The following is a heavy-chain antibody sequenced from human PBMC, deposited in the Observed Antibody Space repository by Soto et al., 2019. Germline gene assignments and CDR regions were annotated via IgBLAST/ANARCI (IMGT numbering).Heavy chain of an antibody. CDR2: IHYNGDT. CDR3: VRRCYKASGQCDSWFEP. CDR1: GVSITSGAYY. D-gene: IGHD2-15*01. V-gene: IGHV4-30-4*01. Sequence: SETLSLTCTVSGVSITSGAYYWSWIRQPPGKGLEWIGYIHYNGDTPYSPSLKSRITMSLDTSKNQFSLKLTSVTAADTAVYYCVRRCYKASGQCDSWFEPWGQGTLVTVSS. J-gene: IGHJ5*02.